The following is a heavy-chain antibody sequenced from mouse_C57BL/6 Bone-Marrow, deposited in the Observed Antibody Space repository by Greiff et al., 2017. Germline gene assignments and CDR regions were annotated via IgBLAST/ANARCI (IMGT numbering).Heavy chain of an antibody. CDR1: GFNIKDDY. Sequence: VQLQQSGAELVRPGASVKLSCTASGFNIKDDYMHWVKQRPEQRLEWIGWIDPENGDTEYASKFQGKATITADTSSNTAYLQLSSLTSEDTAVYYCTTYYYGSSSLFAYWGQGTLGTVSA. CDR2: IDPENGDT. D-gene: IGHD1-1*01. V-gene: IGHV14-4*01. CDR3: TTYYYGSSSLFAY. J-gene: IGHJ3*01.